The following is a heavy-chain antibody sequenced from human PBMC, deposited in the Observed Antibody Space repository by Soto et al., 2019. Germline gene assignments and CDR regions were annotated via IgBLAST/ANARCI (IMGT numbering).Heavy chain of an antibody. CDR2: IYHSGST. Sequence: SETLSLTCAVSGGSISSSNWWSWVRQPSGKGLEWIGEIYHSGSTNYNPSLKSRVTISVDKSKNQFSLKLSSVTAADTAVYYCARDNGRAAAGNWFDPWGQGTLVTVSS. CDR3: ARDNGRAAAGNWFDP. V-gene: IGHV4-4*02. CDR1: GGSISSSNW. J-gene: IGHJ5*02. D-gene: IGHD6-13*01.